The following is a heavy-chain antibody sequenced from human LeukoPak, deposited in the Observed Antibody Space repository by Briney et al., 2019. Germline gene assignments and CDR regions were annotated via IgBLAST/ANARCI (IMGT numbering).Heavy chain of an antibody. V-gene: IGHV4-34*01. CDR3: ARGAAAGTQVDY. CDR1: GGSFSRYY. CDR2: INHSGST. J-gene: IGHJ4*02. Sequence: SETLSLTCAVYGGSFSRYYWSWIRQPPGKGLEWIGEINHSGSTNYNPSLKSRVTISVDTSKNQFSLQMSSVTAADTAVYYCARGAAAGTQVDYWGQGTLVTVSS. D-gene: IGHD6-13*01.